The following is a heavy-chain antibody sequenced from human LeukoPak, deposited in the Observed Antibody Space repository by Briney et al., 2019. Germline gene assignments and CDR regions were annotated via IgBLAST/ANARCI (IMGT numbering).Heavy chain of an antibody. Sequence: GGSLRLSCAASGFTVSSNYMSWVRQAPGKGLEWVSVIYSGDSTYYADSVKGRFIISRDNSKNTLYLQMNSLRAEDTAVYYCARDRGEAFDLWGQGTMVTVSS. J-gene: IGHJ3*01. CDR2: IYSGDST. CDR1: GFTVSSNY. V-gene: IGHV3-53*01. D-gene: IGHD3-10*01. CDR3: ARDRGEAFDL.